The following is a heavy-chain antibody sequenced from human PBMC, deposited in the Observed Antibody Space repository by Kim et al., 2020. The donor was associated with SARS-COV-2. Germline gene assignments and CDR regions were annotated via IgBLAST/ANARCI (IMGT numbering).Heavy chain of an antibody. CDR2: INHSGST. CDR3: ARGRIYNWNYGPDY. D-gene: IGHD1-7*01. V-gene: IGHV4-34*01. CDR1: GGSFSGYY. J-gene: IGHJ4*02. Sequence: SETLSLTCAVYGGSFSGYYWSWIRQPPGKGLEWIGEINHSGSTNYNPSLKSRVTISVDTSKNQFSLKLSSVTAADTAVYYCARGRIYNWNYGPDYWGQGTLVTVSS.